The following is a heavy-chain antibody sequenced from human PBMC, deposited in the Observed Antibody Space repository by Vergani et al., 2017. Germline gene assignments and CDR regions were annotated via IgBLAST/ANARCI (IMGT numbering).Heavy chain of an antibody. Sequence: HVQMVESGGGVVQPGRSLRLSCAVSGFRFSDYGMHWVRQAPGRGLEWVALISYDGDTTYYEDSVKGRFTISRDNSKNTLFLQMHSLRVEDTALFYCARVISLSSGSPYYYYYGMDVWGQGTTVTVSS. CDR3: ARVISLSSGSPYYYYYGMDV. J-gene: IGHJ6*02. D-gene: IGHD3-10*01. CDR2: ISYDGDTT. CDR1: GFRFSDYG. V-gene: IGHV3-30*03.